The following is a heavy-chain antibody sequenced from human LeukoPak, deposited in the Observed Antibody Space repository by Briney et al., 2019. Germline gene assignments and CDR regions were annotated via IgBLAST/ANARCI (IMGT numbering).Heavy chain of an antibody. CDR1: GFTFNTYA. J-gene: IGHJ3*01. CDR3: AKDLRHRSWWEGELRSAIDL. Sequence: GGSLRLSCAASGFTFNTYAMNWVRQAPGKGLEWVSGISTNGVSTYYADSVKGRFTISRDNSKNTLFLEVNSLRADDTAVYYCAKDLRHRSWWEGELRSAIDLWGQGTMVTFSS. V-gene: IGHV3-23*01. CDR2: ISTNGVST. D-gene: IGHD1-26*01.